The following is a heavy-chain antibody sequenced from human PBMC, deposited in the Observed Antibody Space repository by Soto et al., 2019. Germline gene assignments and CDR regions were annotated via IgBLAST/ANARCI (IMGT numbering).Heavy chain of an antibody. V-gene: IGHV4-39*01. CDR2: IYYSGST. CDR3: ARSCSTPSCYTERAFDI. CDR1: GGSISSNTYY. D-gene: IGHD2-2*02. J-gene: IGHJ3*02. Sequence: QLQLQESGPGLVKPSETLSLSCTVSGGSISSNTYYWGWIRQPPGKGLEWIGSIYYSGSTYYNPSLKSRVTIFVDTSKDQSSLKLSSVTAADTAVYFCARSCSTPSCYTERAFDIWGQGTMVTVSS.